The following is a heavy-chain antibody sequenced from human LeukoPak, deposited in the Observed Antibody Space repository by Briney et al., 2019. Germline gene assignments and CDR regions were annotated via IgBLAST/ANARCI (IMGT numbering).Heavy chain of an antibody. D-gene: IGHD3-3*01. CDR3: ARIYDFWSGFDY. CDR2: IYYSGST. V-gene: IGHV4-59*01. Sequence: SETLSLTCAVYGGSFSGYYWSWIRQPPGKGLEWIGYIYYSGSTNYNPSLKSRVTISVDTSKNQFSLKLSSVTAADTAAYYCARIYDFWSGFDYWGQGTLVTVSS. J-gene: IGHJ4*02. CDR1: GGSFSGYY.